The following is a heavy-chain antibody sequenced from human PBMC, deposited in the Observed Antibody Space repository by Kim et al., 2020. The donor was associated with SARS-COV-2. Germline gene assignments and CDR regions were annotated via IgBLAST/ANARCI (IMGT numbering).Heavy chain of an antibody. J-gene: IGHJ4*02. CDR2: ISGRGGTT. V-gene: IGHV3-23*01. Sequence: GGSLRLSCAASGFTFSSYGMSWVRQAPGKGLEWVSIISGRGGTTYFADSVKGRFTISRDNSKNTLFLQMNSLRVDDTAVYYCEKNNSFDYWGQGNLVTVS. CDR3: EKNNSFDY. CDR1: GFTFSSYG. D-gene: IGHD1-20*01.